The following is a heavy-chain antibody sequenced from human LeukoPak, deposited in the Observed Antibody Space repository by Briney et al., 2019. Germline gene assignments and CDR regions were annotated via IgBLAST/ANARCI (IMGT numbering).Heavy chain of an antibody. CDR1: GGLISREYY. CDR3: ARVPLTRGAFDI. Sequence: PSETLSLTCTVSGGLISREYYWSWIRQSPVKGLEWLGHIYHTGTTLYSPHLNNRLTVSVDSSRNQFSLKLSSVTAADTAVYYCARVPLTRGAFDIWGQGTMVTVSS. V-gene: IGHV4-30-4*01. J-gene: IGHJ3*02. D-gene: IGHD3-10*01. CDR2: IYHTGTT.